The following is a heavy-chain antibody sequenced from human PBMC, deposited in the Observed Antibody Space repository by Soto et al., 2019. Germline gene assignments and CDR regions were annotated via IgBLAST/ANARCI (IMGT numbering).Heavy chain of an antibody. Sequence: GGSLRLSCAASGFTFSSYWMHWVRQAPGKGLVWVSRFNSDGSSTSYADSVKGRFTISRDNAKNTLYLQMNSLRAEDTAVYYCASLSAFDYWGQGTLVTVSS. CDR2: FNSDGSST. D-gene: IGHD3-10*01. V-gene: IGHV3-74*01. J-gene: IGHJ4*02. CDR3: ASLSAFDY. CDR1: GFTFSSYW.